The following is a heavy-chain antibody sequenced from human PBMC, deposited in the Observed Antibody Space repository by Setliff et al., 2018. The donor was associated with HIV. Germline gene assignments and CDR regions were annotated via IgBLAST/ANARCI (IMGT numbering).Heavy chain of an antibody. V-gene: IGHV4-34*01. Sequence: SETLSLTCAVYGGSFDNYFRTWIRQSPERGLEWIGEINHSEGTTYSPYLKSRLTISLDTSKNQISLKLTSVTAADTAVYYCARMVRGLILRGYHYHADVWGKGTTVTVSS. D-gene: IGHD3-10*01. CDR3: ARMVRGLILRGYHYHADV. J-gene: IGHJ6*04. CDR2: INHSEGT. CDR1: GGSFDNYF.